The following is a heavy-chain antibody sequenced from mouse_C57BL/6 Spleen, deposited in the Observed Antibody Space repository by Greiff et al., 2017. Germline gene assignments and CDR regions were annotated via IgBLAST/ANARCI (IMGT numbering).Heavy chain of an antibody. Sequence: QVQLQQPGAELVRPGSSVKLSCKASGYTFTSYWMHWVKQRPIQGLEWIGNIDPSDSETHYNQKFKDKATLTVDKSSSTAYMQLSSLTSEDSAVYYCARRGSRAMDYWGQGTSVTVSS. CDR3: ARRGSRAMDY. V-gene: IGHV1-52*01. CDR2: IDPSDSET. CDR1: GYTFTSYW. J-gene: IGHJ4*01.